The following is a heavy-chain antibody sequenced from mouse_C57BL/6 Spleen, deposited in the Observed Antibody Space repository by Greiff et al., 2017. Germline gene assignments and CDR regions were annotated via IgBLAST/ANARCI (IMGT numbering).Heavy chain of an antibody. J-gene: IGHJ1*03. Sequence: VKQSHGKSLEWIGDINPNNGGTSYNQKFKGKATLTVDKSSSTAYMELRSLTSEDSAVYYCARAGYYWYFDVWGTGTTVTVSS. CDR3: ARAGYYWYFDV. CDR2: INPNNGGT. D-gene: IGHD2-2*01. V-gene: IGHV1-26*01.